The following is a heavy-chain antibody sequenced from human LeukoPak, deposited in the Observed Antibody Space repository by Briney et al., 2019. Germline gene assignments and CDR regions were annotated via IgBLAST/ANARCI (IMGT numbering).Heavy chain of an antibody. Sequence: SQTLSLTCTASGCSISSGSYYWSWIRQPAGKGLEWIGRIYTSGSTNYNPSLKSRVTISVDTSKNQFSLKLSSVTAADTAVYYCARGVVRGVHDAFDIWGQGTMVTVSS. CDR1: GCSISSGSYY. J-gene: IGHJ3*02. CDR2: IYTSGST. CDR3: ARGVVRGVHDAFDI. V-gene: IGHV4-61*02. D-gene: IGHD3-10*01.